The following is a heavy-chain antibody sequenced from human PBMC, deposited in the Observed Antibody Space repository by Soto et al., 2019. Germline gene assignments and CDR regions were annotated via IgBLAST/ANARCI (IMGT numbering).Heavy chain of an antibody. Sequence: QVQLQESGPGLVKPSQTLSLTCTVSGGSISSGGYYWSWIRQHPGKGLEWIGYIYYSGSTYYNPSLKSRVTISVATSKNQFSLKLSSVTAEDTAVYYCARVNYYDSSGENMGVFGYWGQGTLVTVSS. D-gene: IGHD3-22*01. V-gene: IGHV4-31*03. CDR1: GGSISSGGYY. CDR3: ARVNYYDSSGENMGVFGY. J-gene: IGHJ4*02. CDR2: IYYSGST.